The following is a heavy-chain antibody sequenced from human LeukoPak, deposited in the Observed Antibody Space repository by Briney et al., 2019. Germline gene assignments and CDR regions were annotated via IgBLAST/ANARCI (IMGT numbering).Heavy chain of an antibody. Sequence: GGSLRLSCAASGFTFSSYVMHWVRQAPGKGLEWVAFIRYDGSNKYYADSVKGRFTISRDNSKNTLDLQMNSLRAEDTAVYYCARLIAVAGTIWGQGTLVTVSS. V-gene: IGHV3-30*02. J-gene: IGHJ4*02. CDR1: GFTFSSYV. CDR3: ARLIAVAGTI. D-gene: IGHD6-19*01. CDR2: IRYDGSNK.